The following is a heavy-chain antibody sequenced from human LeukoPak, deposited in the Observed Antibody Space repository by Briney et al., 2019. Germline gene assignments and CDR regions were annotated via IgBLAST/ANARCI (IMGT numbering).Heavy chain of an antibody. Sequence: GGSLRLSCTVSGFTFSSYAMSWVRQAPGKGLEWVSDINGSGGSTYYADSVKGRFTISRDNSKNTLYLQMNSLRAEDTAVYYCVPRKEWSCYMDVWGKGTTVTVSS. D-gene: IGHD3-3*01. CDR3: VPRKEWSCYMDV. V-gene: IGHV3-23*01. CDR1: GFTFSSYA. CDR2: INGSGGST. J-gene: IGHJ6*03.